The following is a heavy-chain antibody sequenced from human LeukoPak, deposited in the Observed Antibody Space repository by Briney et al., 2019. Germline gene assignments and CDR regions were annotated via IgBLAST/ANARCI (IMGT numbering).Heavy chain of an antibody. CDR2: IYYSGST. D-gene: IGHD3-22*01. V-gene: IGHV4-39*01. CDR1: GGSFSGYY. J-gene: IGHJ4*02. Sequence: SETLSLTCAVYGGSFSGYYWGWSRQPPGRGLEWIGSIYYSGSTYYNPSLKSRVTISVDTSKNQFSLKLSSVTAADTAVYYCARLGRIVVVIWGQGTLVTVSS. CDR3: ARLGRIVVVI.